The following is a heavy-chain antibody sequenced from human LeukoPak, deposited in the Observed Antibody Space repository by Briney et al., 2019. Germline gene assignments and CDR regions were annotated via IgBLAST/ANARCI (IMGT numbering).Heavy chain of an antibody. CDR3: ARGLRFLEWLSWFDP. Sequence: PSETLSLTCTVSGGSISSSSYYWGWIRQPPGKGLEWIGSIYYSGSTYYNPSLKSRVTISVDTSKNQFSLKLSSVTAADTAVYYCARGLRFLEWLSWFDPWGQGTLVTVSS. CDR1: GGSISSSSYY. D-gene: IGHD3-3*01. CDR2: IYYSGST. V-gene: IGHV4-39*07. J-gene: IGHJ5*02.